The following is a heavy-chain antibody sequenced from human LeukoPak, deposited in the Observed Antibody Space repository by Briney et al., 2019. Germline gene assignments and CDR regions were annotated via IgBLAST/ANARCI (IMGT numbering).Heavy chain of an antibody. Sequence: GGSLRLSCAASGFTFSSYEMNWVRQAPGKGLEWVSYISSSGSTICYADSAKGRFTISRDNAKNSLYLQMNSLRAEDTAVYYCASHYDILTGYPSYFDYWGQGTLVTVSS. D-gene: IGHD3-9*01. V-gene: IGHV3-48*03. CDR2: ISSSGSTI. CDR1: GFTFSSYE. CDR3: ASHYDILTGYPSYFDY. J-gene: IGHJ4*02.